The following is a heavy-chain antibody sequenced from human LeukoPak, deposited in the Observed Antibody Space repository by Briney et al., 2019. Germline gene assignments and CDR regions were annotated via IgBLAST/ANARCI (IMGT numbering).Heavy chain of an antibody. V-gene: IGHV3-30*19. CDR1: GFTFSTYG. J-gene: IGHJ3*02. CDR3: ARGGLRRTLFAFDI. Sequence: PGGSLRLSCAASGFTFSTYGMHWVRQAPGKGPEWVAVISYDGSNKYYADSVKGRFTISRDNSKNTLYLQMNSLRAEDTAVYYCARGGLRRTLFAFDIWGQGTMVTVSS. D-gene: IGHD4-17*01. CDR2: ISYDGSNK.